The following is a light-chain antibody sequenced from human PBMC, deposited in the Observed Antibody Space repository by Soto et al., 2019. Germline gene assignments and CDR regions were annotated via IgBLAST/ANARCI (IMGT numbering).Light chain of an antibody. V-gene: IGKV1-33*01. CDR3: QQYDNLIT. Sequence: DIQMTQSPSSLSASVGDRVTITCQASQDISNYLNWYQHKPGKAPKLLIYDASNLETGVPSRFSGSGSGTNFPYTINSLQHDDIATYYCQQYDNLITFGHGTKVDIK. J-gene: IGKJ3*01. CDR2: DAS. CDR1: QDISNY.